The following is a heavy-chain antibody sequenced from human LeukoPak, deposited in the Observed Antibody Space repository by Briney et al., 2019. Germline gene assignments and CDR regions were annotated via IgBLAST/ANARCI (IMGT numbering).Heavy chain of an antibody. Sequence: GGSLRLSCAASGFTFSSYAMHWVRQAPGKGLEWVAVISYDGGNKYYADSVKGRFTISRDNSKNTLYLQMNSLRAEDTAVYYCARAYSSGWNWFDPWGQGTLVTVSS. D-gene: IGHD6-19*01. CDR3: ARAYSSGWNWFDP. V-gene: IGHV3-30-3*01. CDR2: ISYDGGNK. CDR1: GFTFSSYA. J-gene: IGHJ5*02.